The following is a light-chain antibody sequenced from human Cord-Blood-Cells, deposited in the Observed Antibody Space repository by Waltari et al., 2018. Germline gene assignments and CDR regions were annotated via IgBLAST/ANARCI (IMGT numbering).Light chain of an antibody. CDR2: LGS. CDR3: MQALQTLPIT. V-gene: IGKV2-28*01. J-gene: IGKJ5*01. Sequence: DIVMTQSPLSLPVTPGEPASISCRSSQSLLHSNGYNYLDWYLQKSGQSPQLLIYLGSNRASGVPDRFSGSGSGTDFTLKISRVEAEDVGVYYCMQALQTLPITFGQGTRLEIK. CDR1: QSLLHSNGYNY.